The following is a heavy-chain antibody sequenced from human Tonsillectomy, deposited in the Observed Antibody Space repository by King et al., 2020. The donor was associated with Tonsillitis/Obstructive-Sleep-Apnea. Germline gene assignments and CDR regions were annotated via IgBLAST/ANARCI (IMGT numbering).Heavy chain of an antibody. CDR3: ATDPPPXSGGPGF. V-gene: IGHV4-39*02. D-gene: IGHD2-15*01. Sequence: MQLQESGPGLVKPSETLSLTCTVSGGSISSSSYYWGWIRQPPGKGLEWIGSINYSGSTYYNPSLKSRVTISVDTSKNHFSLKLSSVTAADTAVYYCATDPPPXSGGPGFWGQGTLVTVSX. CDR1: GGSISSSSYY. J-gene: IGHJ4*02. CDR2: INYSGST.